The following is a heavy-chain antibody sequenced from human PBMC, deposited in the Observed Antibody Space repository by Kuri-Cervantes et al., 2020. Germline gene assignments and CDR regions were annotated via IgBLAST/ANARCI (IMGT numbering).Heavy chain of an antibody. J-gene: IGHJ3*02. D-gene: IGHD1-26*01. V-gene: IGHV1-18*01. Sequence: ASVKVSCKASGYTFTSYGISWVRQAPGQGLEWMGWISAYNGNTNYAQKLQGRVTMTTDTSTSTAYMELRSLRSDDTAVYYCARHSGGGSSPDDAFDIWGQGTMVTVSS. CDR3: ARHSGGGSSPDDAFDI. CDR1: GYTFTSYG. CDR2: ISAYNGNT.